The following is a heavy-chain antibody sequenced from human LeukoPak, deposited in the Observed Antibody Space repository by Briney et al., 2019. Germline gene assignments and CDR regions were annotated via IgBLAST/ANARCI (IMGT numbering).Heavy chain of an antibody. CDR3: ARADRYSYGYVGY. D-gene: IGHD5-18*01. Sequence: PSETLSLTCTVSGYSISSGYYWGWIRQPPGKGLEWVGSIYHSGSTYYNPSLKSRVTISVDTSKNQFSLKLSSVTAADTAVYYCARADRYSYGYVGYWGQGTLVTVSS. CDR2: IYHSGST. V-gene: IGHV4-38-2*02. CDR1: GYSISSGYY. J-gene: IGHJ4*02.